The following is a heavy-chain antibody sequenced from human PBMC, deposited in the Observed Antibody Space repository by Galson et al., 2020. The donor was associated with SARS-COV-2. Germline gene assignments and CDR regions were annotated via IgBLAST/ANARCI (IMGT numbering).Heavy chain of an antibody. J-gene: IGHJ6*02. CDR1: GFTFSSYG. CDR2: IWYDGSNK. D-gene: IGHD2-8*02. V-gene: IGHV3-33*06. Sequence: GGSLRLSCAASGFTFSSYGMHWVRQDPGKGLEWVAVIWYDGSNKYYADSVKGRFTISRDNSKNTLYLQMNSLRAEDTAVYYCAKWTQYCTGGVCYTGLGMDVWGQGTTVTVSS. CDR3: AKWTQYCTGGVCYTGLGMDV.